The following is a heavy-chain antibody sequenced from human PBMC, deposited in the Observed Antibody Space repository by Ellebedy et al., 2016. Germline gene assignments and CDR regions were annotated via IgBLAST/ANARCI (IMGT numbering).Heavy chain of an antibody. Sequence: KVSXXGSGYSFTSYWIGWVRQMPGKGLEWMGIIYPGDSDTRYSPSFQGQVTISADKSISTAYLQWSSLKASDTAMYYCARSAAMVPVDYWGQGTLVTVSS. CDR1: GYSFTSYW. V-gene: IGHV5-51*01. CDR2: IYPGDSDT. D-gene: IGHD5-18*01. J-gene: IGHJ4*02. CDR3: ARSAAMVPVDY.